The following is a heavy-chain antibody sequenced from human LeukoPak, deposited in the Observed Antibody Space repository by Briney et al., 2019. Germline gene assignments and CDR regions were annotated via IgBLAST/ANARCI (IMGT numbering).Heavy chain of an antibody. Sequence: SETLSLTCTVFGGSFSGYYWSWIRQPLGKGLECIGTIYHSGSTYYNPSLKSRVTISVDTSKNQFSLRLSSVTAADTAVCYCARSSRSWSTFDNWGQGTLVTVSS. CDR3: ARSSRSWSTFDN. J-gene: IGHJ4*02. D-gene: IGHD2-2*01. CDR1: GGSFSGYY. V-gene: IGHV4-38-2*02. CDR2: IYHSGST.